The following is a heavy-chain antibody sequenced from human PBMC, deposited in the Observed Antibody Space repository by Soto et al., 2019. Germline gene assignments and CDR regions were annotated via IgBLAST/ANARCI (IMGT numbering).Heavy chain of an antibody. J-gene: IGHJ4*02. CDR1: GFTFSSYG. V-gene: IGHV3-30*18. CDR3: AKAQGPIFGVVIPGGWDY. D-gene: IGHD3-3*01. Sequence: GGSLRLSCAASGFTFSSYGMHWVRQAPGKGLEWVAVISYDGSNKYYADSVKGRFTISRDNSKNTLYLQMNSLRAEDTAVYYCAKAQGPIFGVVIPGGWDYWGQGTLVTVSS. CDR2: ISYDGSNK.